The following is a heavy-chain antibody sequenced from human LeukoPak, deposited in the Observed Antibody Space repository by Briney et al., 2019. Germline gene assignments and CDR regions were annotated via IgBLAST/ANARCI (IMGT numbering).Heavy chain of an antibody. J-gene: IGHJ5*02. CDR1: GDSISSSNCY. CDR2: IYFSGGT. Sequence: SETLSLTCTVSGDSISSSNCYWGWIRQPPGKGLEWIGSIYFSGGTYYNASLKSRVTISVDTSKNQFSLNLSSVTAADTAVYYCARISGIYSTTWYLWFDPWGKGTLVTVSS. D-gene: IGHD3-10*01. CDR3: ARISGIYSTTWYLWFDP. V-gene: IGHV4-39*07.